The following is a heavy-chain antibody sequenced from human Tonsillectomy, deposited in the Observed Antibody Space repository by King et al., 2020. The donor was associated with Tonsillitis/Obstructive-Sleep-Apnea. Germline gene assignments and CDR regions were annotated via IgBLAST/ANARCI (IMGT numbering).Heavy chain of an antibody. Sequence: VQLVESGGGLVQPGRSLRLSCTASGFTFGDYAMSWVRQAPGKGLEWVGFIRSKAYGGTTEYAASVKGRFTISRDDSKSIAYLQMNSLKTADTAVYYCTRGSVYYGSGRFRSRPFDSWGQGTLVTVSS. D-gene: IGHD3-10*01. J-gene: IGHJ4*02. CDR2: IRSKAYGGTT. CDR1: GFTFGDYA. V-gene: IGHV3-49*04. CDR3: TRGSVYYGSGRFRSRPFDS.